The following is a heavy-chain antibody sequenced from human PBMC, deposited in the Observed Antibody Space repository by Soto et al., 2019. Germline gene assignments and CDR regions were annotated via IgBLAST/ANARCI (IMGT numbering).Heavy chain of an antibody. CDR2: IDTDGRMT. V-gene: IGHV3-74*01. J-gene: IGHJ4*02. CDR3: ASLSAPVDY. Sequence: SLRLSCAASGFTFSSYWMHWVRQVPGKGMEWVSKIDTDGRMTDYADSVKGRFTVSRDNAKNSLYLQMNNLRVEDTAVYHCASLSAPVDYWGQGALVTVSS. D-gene: IGHD2-2*01. CDR1: GFTFSSYW.